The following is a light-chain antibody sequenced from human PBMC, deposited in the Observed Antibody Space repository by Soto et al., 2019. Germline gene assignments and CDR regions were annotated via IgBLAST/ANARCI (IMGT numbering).Light chain of an antibody. CDR3: QQYGRSPYT. J-gene: IGKJ2*01. CDR1: QSVSSSF. CDR2: GAS. V-gene: IGKV3-20*01. Sequence: EIELTQSPGTLSLSPGERATLSCRASQSVSSSFLAWYQQKPGQAPRLLIYGASTRATGIPDRFSGSGSGTDFSLTISGLEPEDIAVYYCQQYGRSPYTFGQGTKLEI.